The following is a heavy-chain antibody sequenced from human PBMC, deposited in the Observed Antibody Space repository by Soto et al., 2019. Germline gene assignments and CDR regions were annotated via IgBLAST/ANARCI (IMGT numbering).Heavy chain of an antibody. CDR2: INHSGST. V-gene: IGHV4-34*01. CDR1: GGSFSGYY. Sequence: PSETLSLTCAVYGGSFSGYYWSWIRQPPGKGLEWIGEINHSGSTNYNPSLKSRVTISVDTSKNQFSLKLSSVTAADTAVYYCARAVTGYYYYGMDGWGQGTTVTVSS. D-gene: IGHD2-21*02. J-gene: IGHJ6*02. CDR3: ARAVTGYYYYGMDG.